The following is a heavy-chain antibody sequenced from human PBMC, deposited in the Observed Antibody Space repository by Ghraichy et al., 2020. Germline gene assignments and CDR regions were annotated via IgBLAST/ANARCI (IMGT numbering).Heavy chain of an antibody. J-gene: IGHJ3*02. CDR2: IYYSGST. D-gene: IGHD3-10*01. V-gene: IGHV4-39*01. CDR1: GGSISSSSYY. Sequence: SETLSLTCTVSGGSISSSSYYWGWIRQPPGKGLEWIGSIYYSGSTYYNPSLKSRVTISVDTSKNQFSLKLSSVTAADTAVYYCARHLLITYYYGSGSYGDRKVAFDIWGQGTMVTVSS. CDR3: ARHLLITYYYGSGSYGDRKVAFDI.